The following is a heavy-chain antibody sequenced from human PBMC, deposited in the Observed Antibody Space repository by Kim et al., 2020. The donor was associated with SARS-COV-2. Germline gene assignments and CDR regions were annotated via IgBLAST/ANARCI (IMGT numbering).Heavy chain of an antibody. Sequence: SETLSLTCTVSGGSISSYYWSWIRQPPGKGLEWLGYIYYSGSTNYNPSLKSRATISVGTSKNQFSLKLSSVTAADTAVYYCARAGVATTGGRHYYYGMDVWGQGTTVTVSS. CDR1: GGSISSYY. CDR3: ARAGVATTGGRHYYYGMDV. V-gene: IGHV4-59*01. D-gene: IGHD1-1*01. J-gene: IGHJ6*02. CDR2: IYYSGST.